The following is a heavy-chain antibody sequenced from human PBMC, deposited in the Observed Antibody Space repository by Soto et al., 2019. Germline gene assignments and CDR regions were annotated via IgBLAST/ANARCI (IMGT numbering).Heavy chain of an antibody. CDR1: GGTFSSYS. Sequence: QVQLVQSGAEVKKPGSSVKVSCEASGGTFSSYSFSWVRQAPGQGLEWMGRVIPILGMANYAQKFQGRVTSTAEKYTRTVYMEMSSLRSEDTAVYYCARGGAVVVPGAVDRHNWFDPWGQGTLVTVSS. J-gene: IGHJ5*02. V-gene: IGHV1-69*02. CDR2: VIPILGMA. CDR3: ARGGAVVVPGAVDRHNWFDP. D-gene: IGHD2-2*01.